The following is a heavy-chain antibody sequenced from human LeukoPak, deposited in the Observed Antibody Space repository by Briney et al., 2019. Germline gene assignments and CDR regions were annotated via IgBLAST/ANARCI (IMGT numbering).Heavy chain of an antibody. CDR1: GGSISNTNW. CDR2: ISLTGLT. V-gene: IGHV4-4*02. Sequence: PSEALSLTCGVSGGSISNTNWWSWVRQPPGQGLEWIGEISLTGLTHYNPSLESRVTVSLDKSKNQLSLNLTSVTAADTAVYYCSRENGAFSPFGYWGQGTLVTVLS. J-gene: IGHJ4*02. CDR3: SRENGAFSPFGY. D-gene: IGHD2-8*01.